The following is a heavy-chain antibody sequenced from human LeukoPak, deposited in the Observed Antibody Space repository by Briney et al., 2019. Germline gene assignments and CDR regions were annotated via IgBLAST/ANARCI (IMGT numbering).Heavy chain of an antibody. D-gene: IGHD6-19*01. CDR1: GFTFSSYG. Sequence: GGSLRLSCAASGFTFSSYGMHWVRQAPGKGLEWVAVIWYDGSNKYYADSVKGRFTISRDNSKNTLYLQMNSLRSDDTAVYYCARDKGTIAVAGFWYFDLWGRGTLVTVSS. J-gene: IGHJ2*01. V-gene: IGHV3-33*01. CDR2: IWYDGSNK. CDR3: ARDKGTIAVAGFWYFDL.